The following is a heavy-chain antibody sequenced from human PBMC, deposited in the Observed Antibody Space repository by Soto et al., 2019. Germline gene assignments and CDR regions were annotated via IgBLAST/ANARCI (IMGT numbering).Heavy chain of an antibody. Sequence: PETLSLTCTDSGGYLSIHYGTLIRHSPGKGLEWIGYVFSSGNTNYSPSLKSRVSISIDTSKNQLSLRLASVTAADTAIYYCARSGVTGIVIPSHWFDPWGLGILVAVSS. D-gene: IGHD2-21*02. J-gene: IGHJ5*02. CDR2: VFSSGNT. V-gene: IGHV4-59*11. CDR3: ARSGVTGIVIPSHWFDP. CDR1: GGYLSIHY.